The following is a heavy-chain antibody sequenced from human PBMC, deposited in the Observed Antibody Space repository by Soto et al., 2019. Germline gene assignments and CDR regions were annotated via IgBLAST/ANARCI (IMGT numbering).Heavy chain of an antibody. D-gene: IGHD1-26*01. V-gene: IGHV1-18*01. CDR3: ARGWDYTDYYGDD. Sequence: QVQLVQSGAEVKRPGASVKVACKTSGYGFRNYGISWVRQAPGQGLEWMGWISTYSGDTDYAQMFQDRITMTTDTSTSTVHMELRSLTLGDTAVYYCARGWDYTDYYGDDWGQGTLVTVSS. CDR1: GYGFRNYG. J-gene: IGHJ4*02. CDR2: ISTYSGDT.